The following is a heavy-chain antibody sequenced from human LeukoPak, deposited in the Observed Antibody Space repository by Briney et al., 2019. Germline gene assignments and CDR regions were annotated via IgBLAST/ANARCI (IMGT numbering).Heavy chain of an antibody. CDR1: GFTFAAYW. D-gene: IGHD3-22*01. J-gene: IGHJ4*02. Sequence: GGSLRLSCAASGFTFAAYWMHWVRQTPGKGLVWVARTNRDDSITDYADSVKGRFTISRDNAKNTLYLQMNSLSAEDSAVYYCARSHNYHDNSGYLYWGQGTLVTVSS. CDR3: ARSHNYHDNSGYLY. V-gene: IGHV3-74*01. CDR2: TNRDDSIT.